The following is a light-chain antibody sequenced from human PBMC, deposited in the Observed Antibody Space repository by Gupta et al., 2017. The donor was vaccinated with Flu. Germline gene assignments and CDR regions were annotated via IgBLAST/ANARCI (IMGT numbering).Light chain of an antibody. CDR3: NSYSASSSPYV. J-gene: IGLJ1*01. Sequence: QSALTQPVSVSGSLGQSITTSCTGATSDIGSYNYVSWYQQYPGKAPKLLISEVSNRPSGVSTRFSGSKSGNTASLTSSGLQAEDEADYYCNSYSASSSPYVFGTGTKVTVL. CDR1: TSDIGSYNY. CDR2: EVS. V-gene: IGLV2-14*01.